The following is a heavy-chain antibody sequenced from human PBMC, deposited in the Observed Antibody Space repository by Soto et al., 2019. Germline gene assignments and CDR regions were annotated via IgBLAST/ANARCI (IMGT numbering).Heavy chain of an antibody. CDR3: ARVGRRTNAFDI. CDR1: GYTFTSYD. Sequence: ASVKVSCKASGYTFTSYDINWVRQATGQGLEWMGWMNPNSGNTGYAQKFQGRVTMTRNTSISTAYMELSSLRSEDTAVLYGARVGRRTNAFDIWGQGTMVTVAS. V-gene: IGHV1-8*01. CDR2: MNPNSGNT. J-gene: IGHJ3*02.